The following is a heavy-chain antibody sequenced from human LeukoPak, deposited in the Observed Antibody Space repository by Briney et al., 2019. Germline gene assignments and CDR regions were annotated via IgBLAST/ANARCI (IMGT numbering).Heavy chain of an antibody. J-gene: IGHJ5*02. V-gene: IGHV3-7*01. CDR2: IKQDGSEK. D-gene: IGHD2-8*01. CDR3: ARGLSWFDP. CDR1: GFTFSRYW. Sequence: GGSLRLSCAASGFTFSRYWMSWVRQAPGKGLEWVAHIKQDGSEKYYVDSVKGRFTISRDSAKNSLYLQMNSLRAEDTAVYYCARGLSWFDPWGQGTLVTVSS.